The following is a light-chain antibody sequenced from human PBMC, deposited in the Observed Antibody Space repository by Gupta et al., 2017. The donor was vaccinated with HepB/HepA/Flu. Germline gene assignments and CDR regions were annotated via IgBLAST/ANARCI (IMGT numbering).Light chain of an antibody. CDR3: SLWDASLHVV. J-gene: IGLJ2*01. Sequence: QSVLRQPPSASGTPGQRVTISCSGTSSNIGTNTVNWYQQFPGSAPRLLIYLNNQRPSGVSDRFSGSKCGTSASLAISRLQSEDEAIYFCSLWDASLHVVFGGGTKLTVL. CDR1: SSNIGTNT. CDR2: LNN. V-gene: IGLV1-44*01.